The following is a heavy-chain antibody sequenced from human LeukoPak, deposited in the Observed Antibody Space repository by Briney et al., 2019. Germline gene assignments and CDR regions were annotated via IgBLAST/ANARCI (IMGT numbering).Heavy chain of an antibody. CDR3: ARMTTVTMPFDY. Sequence: SETLSLTCTVSGGSISSGDYYWGWIRQPPGKGLEWMGYIYYSWSTYYNPSLKRRVTISVDTSKNQFYLKLSSVTAADTAVYYCARMTTVTMPFDYWGQGTLVTVS. CDR1: GGSISSGDYY. D-gene: IGHD4-17*01. V-gene: IGHV4-30-4*01. J-gene: IGHJ4*02. CDR2: IYYSWST.